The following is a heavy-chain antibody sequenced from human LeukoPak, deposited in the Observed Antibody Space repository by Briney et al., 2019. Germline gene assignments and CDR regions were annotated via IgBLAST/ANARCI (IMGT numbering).Heavy chain of an antibody. CDR3: AMLTDY. D-gene: IGHD3-16*01. Sequence: PGGSLRLSCAASAITFSTYAMSWVRQAPGKGLECVSVISGGAGSTYYADSVKGRFTISRDNSKNTLYLQMNSLRADDTAVYYCAMLTDYWGQGTLVTVSS. CDR1: AITFSTYA. V-gene: IGHV3-23*01. CDR2: ISGGAGST. J-gene: IGHJ4*02.